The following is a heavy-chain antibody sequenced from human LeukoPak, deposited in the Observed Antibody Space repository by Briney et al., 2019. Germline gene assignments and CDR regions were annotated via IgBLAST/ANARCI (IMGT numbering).Heavy chain of an antibody. CDR3: ARDNGGAYYFDTSAYYHNDAFDI. Sequence: ASVEVSCKASGYTFTSFGISWLRQAPGQGLEWMGWISARNGNINYAQKFQGRVTMTTDTSTSTAYMELRSLRSDDTAVYYCARDNGGAYYFDTSAYYHNDAFDIWGQGTMVTVSS. D-gene: IGHD3-22*01. V-gene: IGHV1-18*01. J-gene: IGHJ3*02. CDR1: GYTFTSFG. CDR2: ISARNGNI.